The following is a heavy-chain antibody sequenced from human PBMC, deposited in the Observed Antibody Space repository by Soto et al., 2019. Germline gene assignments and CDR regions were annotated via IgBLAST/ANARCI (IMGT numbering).Heavy chain of an antibody. CDR2: ISSSSSTI. CDR1: GFTFSSYS. D-gene: IGHD3-10*01. CDR3: TLTYHDGSESYYFQY. V-gene: IGHV3-48*01. J-gene: IGHJ1*01. Sequence: GGSMRLSCATAGFTFSSYSMNWVRQAPGKGLEWVSYISSSSSTIYYADSVKGRFTISRDNAKNSLYLQMNSLRAEDTAVYYCTLTYHDGSESYYFQYWGQGTLVTVSS.